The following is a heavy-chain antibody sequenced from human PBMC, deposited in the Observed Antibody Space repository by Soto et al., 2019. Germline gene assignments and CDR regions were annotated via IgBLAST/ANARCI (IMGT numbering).Heavy chain of an antibody. CDR2: IWYDGSNK. CDR1: GFTFSTYG. V-gene: IGHV3-33*01. J-gene: IGHJ6*02. D-gene: IGHD1-26*01. Sequence: QVQLVESGGGVVQPGRSLRLSCTASGFTFSTYGMHWVRQAPGKGLVWVTVIWYDGSNKYYADSVKGRFTISRDNSKNTLYLQLNSLRADDTAVYYCARGGGSGSSFVGYYYYTLGVWGQGTTVTVSS. CDR3: ARGGGSGSSFVGYYYYTLGV.